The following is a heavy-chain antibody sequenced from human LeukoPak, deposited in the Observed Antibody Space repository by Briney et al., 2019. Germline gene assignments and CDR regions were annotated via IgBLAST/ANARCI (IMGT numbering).Heavy chain of an antibody. Sequence: SETLSLTCTVSGGSISSYHWSWIRQPPGKGLEWIGYIYYSGSTNYNPSLKSRVTISVDTSKNQFSLKLSPVTAADTAVYYCARGGTTVTTSALRGRHYYGMDVWGQGTTVTVSS. CDR1: GGSISSYH. V-gene: IGHV4-59*01. CDR2: IYYSGST. D-gene: IGHD4-17*01. CDR3: ARGGTTVTTSALRGRHYYGMDV. J-gene: IGHJ6*02.